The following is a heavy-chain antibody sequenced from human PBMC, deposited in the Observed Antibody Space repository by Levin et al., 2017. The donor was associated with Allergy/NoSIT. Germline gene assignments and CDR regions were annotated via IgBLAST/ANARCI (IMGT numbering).Heavy chain of an antibody. V-gene: IGHV3-23*01. D-gene: IGHD3-16*02. CDR2: ISGNSRTI. Sequence: QPGGSLRLSCVVSGFTFSSYAMSWIRQTPDKGLEWISIISGNSRTIYYADSVRGRFTISRDNSKNTLYLQMNSLSAQDTALYYCVSYRDGPYIHIDYWGQGTLVTVSS. J-gene: IGHJ4*02. CDR3: VSYRDGPYIHIDY. CDR1: GFTFSSYA.